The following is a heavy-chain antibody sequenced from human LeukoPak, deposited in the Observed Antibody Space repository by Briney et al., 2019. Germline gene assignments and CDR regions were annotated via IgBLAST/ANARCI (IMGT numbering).Heavy chain of an antibody. CDR1: GYTLTELS. Sequence: GASVKVSCKVSGYTLTELSMHWVRQAPGKGLEWMGGFDPEDGETIYAQKFQGRVTMTEDTSTSTAYMELRSLRSDDTAVYYCARDAYGSGNDAFDIWGQGTMVTVSS. CDR3: ARDAYGSGNDAFDI. CDR2: FDPEDGET. V-gene: IGHV1-24*01. J-gene: IGHJ3*02. D-gene: IGHD3-10*01.